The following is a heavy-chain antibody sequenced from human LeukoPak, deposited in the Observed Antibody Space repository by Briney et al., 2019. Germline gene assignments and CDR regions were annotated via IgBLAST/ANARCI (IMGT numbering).Heavy chain of an antibody. CDR1: GFTVSSNY. CDR3: ARVRDSSGYLDY. V-gene: IGHV3-53*01. Sequence: GGSLRLSCAASGFTVSSNYMSWVRQAPGKGLEWVSVIYSGGSTYYADSVKGRLNISRDNSKNTLYLQMNSLRAEDTAVYYCARVRDSSGYLDYWGQGTLVTVSS. J-gene: IGHJ4*02. CDR2: IYSGGST. D-gene: IGHD3-22*01.